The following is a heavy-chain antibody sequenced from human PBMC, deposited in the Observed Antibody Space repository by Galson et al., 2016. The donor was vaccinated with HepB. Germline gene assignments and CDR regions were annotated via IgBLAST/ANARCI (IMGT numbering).Heavy chain of an antibody. J-gene: IGHJ6*03. CDR3: ARDFKLGAPDYMDV. CDR1: GFTFSNYW. CDR2: VNTDGSGA. V-gene: IGHV3-74*01. Sequence: SLRLSCAASGFTFSNYWMHWVRQAPGKGLVWLSRVNTDGSGADYADSVKGRFTISRDNSKDTVDLQIHSLRSEDAAVYFCARDFKLGAPDYMDVWGKGTTVTVS. D-gene: IGHD1-26*01.